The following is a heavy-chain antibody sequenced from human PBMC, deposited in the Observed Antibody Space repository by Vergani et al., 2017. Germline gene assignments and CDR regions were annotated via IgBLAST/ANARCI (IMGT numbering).Heavy chain of an antibody. Sequence: QVQLQESGPGVVKPSQTLSLTCAVSGGSISSGDHCWTWIRQRPRKGLEWIGYIFYSGTTYDNPSLRSRLTISVDTSHNQFSLKLRSVTAADTAVYYCARVDTQVPATSHFYYMDVWGKGTTVVGSS. CDR3: ARVDTQVPATSHFYYMDV. CDR2: IFYSGTT. D-gene: IGHD6-25*01. J-gene: IGHJ6*03. CDR1: GGSISSGDHC. V-gene: IGHV4-31*11.